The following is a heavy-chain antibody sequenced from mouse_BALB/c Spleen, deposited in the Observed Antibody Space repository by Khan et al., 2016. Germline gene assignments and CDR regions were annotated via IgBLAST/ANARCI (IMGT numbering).Heavy chain of an antibody. Sequence: LVKTGASVKISCKASGYPFTGYYMHWVRQSHGKSLEWIGYISCYNGATRYNQKFKDKATLTVETSSSTAYMPFNSLTSEDSAVYYCARPHFGFDEGYYFDYWGQGTTLTVSS. CDR3: ARPHFGFDEGYYFDY. CDR2: ISCYNGAT. D-gene: IGHD2-2*01. V-gene: IGHV1S34*01. J-gene: IGHJ2*01. CDR1: GYPFTGYY.